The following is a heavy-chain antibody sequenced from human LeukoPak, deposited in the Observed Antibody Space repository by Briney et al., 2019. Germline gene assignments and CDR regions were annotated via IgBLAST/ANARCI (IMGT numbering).Heavy chain of an antibody. J-gene: IGHJ6*02. CDR1: GYTFTSYG. CDR2: ISAYNGNT. Sequence: GASVKVSCKASGYTFTSYGISWVRQAPGQGLEWMGWISAYNGNTNYAQKLRGRVTMTTDTSTSTAYMELRSLRSDDTAVYYCARDGPLRYFDWLAYYYYYGMDVWGQGTTVTVSS. V-gene: IGHV1-18*01. D-gene: IGHD3-9*01. CDR3: ARDGPLRYFDWLAYYYYYGMDV.